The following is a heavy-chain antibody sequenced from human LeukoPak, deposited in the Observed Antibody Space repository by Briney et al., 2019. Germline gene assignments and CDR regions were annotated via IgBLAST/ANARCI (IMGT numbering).Heavy chain of an antibody. CDR1: GGSISSYY. CDR2: IYYSGST. V-gene: IGHV4-59*12. Sequence: RTSETLSLTCTVSGGSISSYYWSWIRQPPGKGLEWIGYIYYSGSTNYNPSLKSRVTISVDTSKNQFSLKLSSVTAADTAVYYCARESTAASSWYLDYWGQGTLVTVSS. D-gene: IGHD6-13*01. CDR3: ARESTAASSWYLDY. J-gene: IGHJ4*02.